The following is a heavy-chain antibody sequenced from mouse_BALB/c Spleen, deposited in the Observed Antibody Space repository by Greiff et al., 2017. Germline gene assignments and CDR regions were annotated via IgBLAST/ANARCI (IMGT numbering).Heavy chain of an antibody. CDR1: GFTFSSYG. CDR2: ISSGGSYT. V-gene: IGHV5-6*01. J-gene: IGHJ4*01. Sequence: EVKLVESGGDLVKPGGSLKLSCAASGFTFSSYGMSWVRQTPDKRLEWVATISSGGSYTYYPDSVKGRFTISRDNAKNTLYLQMSSLKSEDTAMYYCARPNYGSSYGYAMDYWGQGTSVTVSS. D-gene: IGHD1-1*01. CDR3: ARPNYGSSYGYAMDY.